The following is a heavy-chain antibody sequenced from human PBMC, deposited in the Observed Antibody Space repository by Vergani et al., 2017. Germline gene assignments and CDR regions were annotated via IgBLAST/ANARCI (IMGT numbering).Heavy chain of an antibody. CDR1: GGSFSGYY. V-gene: IGHV4-34*01. D-gene: IGHD2-2*01. CDR2: INHSGST. J-gene: IGHJ4*02. CDR3: ARGGIVVVPAARHTALFDY. Sequence: QVQLQQWGAGLLKPSETLSLTCAVYGGSFSGYYWSWIRQPPGKGLEWIGEINHSGSTNYNPSLKSRVTISVDTSKNQFSLKLSSVTAADTAVYYCARGGIVVVPAARHTALFDYWGQGTLVTVSS.